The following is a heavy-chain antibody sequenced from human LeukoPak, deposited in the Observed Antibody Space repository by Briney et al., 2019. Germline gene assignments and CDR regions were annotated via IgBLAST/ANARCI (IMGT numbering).Heavy chain of an antibody. CDR1: GLTFSSYG. D-gene: IGHD4-17*01. CDR3: AKVPLSTVSTEANNGLDY. CDR2: IVGGGGTT. Sequence: GGSLRLSCAASGLTFSSYGMSWVRQAPGEGLEWVSAIVGGGGTTYYADSVKGRFTISRDNSKNTLYLQMNSLRAEDTAVYYCAKVPLSTVSTEANNGLDYWGQGTLVTVSS. J-gene: IGHJ4*02. V-gene: IGHV3-23*01.